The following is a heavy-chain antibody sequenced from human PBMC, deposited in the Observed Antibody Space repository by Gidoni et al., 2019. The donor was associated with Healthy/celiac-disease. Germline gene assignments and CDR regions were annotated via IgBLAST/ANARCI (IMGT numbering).Heavy chain of an antibody. J-gene: IGHJ6*02. Sequence: EVQLVESGGGLIQPGGSLRLSCAASGFTVSSNYMSWVRQAPGKGLEWVSVIYRGGSTYYADSVKGRFTISRDNSKNTLYLQMNSLRAEDTAVYYCARVNILTGSPPGMDVWGQGTTVTVSS. CDR2: IYRGGST. V-gene: IGHV3-53*01. CDR3: ARVNILTGSPPGMDV. D-gene: IGHD3-9*01. CDR1: GFTVSSNY.